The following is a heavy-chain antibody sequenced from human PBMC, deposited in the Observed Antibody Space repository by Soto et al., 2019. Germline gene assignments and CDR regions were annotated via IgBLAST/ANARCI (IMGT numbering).Heavy chain of an antibody. J-gene: IGHJ3*02. CDR1: GYSFTSYW. V-gene: IGHV5-51*01. Sequence: GESLKISWKGSGYSFTSYWIGWVRQMPGKGLEWMGIIYPGDSDTRYSPSFQGQVTISADKSISTAYLQWSSLKASDTAMYYCATDILTGYYKAPPHAFDIWGQGTMVTVSS. CDR3: ATDILTGYYKAPPHAFDI. D-gene: IGHD3-9*01. CDR2: IYPGDSDT.